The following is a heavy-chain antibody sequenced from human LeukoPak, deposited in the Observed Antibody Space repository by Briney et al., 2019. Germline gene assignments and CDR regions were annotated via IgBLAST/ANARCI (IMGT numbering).Heavy chain of an antibody. D-gene: IGHD6-19*01. CDR2: ISPGGGMT. V-gene: IGHV3-11*01. Sequence: PGGSLRLSCAASGFIFSDYHMSWIRQAPGKGLESLSYISPGGGMTYFADSVKGRFTISRDNARNSLSLQMNSLTAEDTAVYYCAGGRDIAVAGPGGYFDYWGQGTLVTVSS. J-gene: IGHJ4*02. CDR3: AGGRDIAVAGPGGYFDY. CDR1: GFIFSDYH.